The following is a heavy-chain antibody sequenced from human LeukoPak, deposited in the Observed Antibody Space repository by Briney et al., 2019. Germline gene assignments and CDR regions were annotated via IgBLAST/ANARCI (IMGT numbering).Heavy chain of an antibody. CDR2: TYYRSKWCN. J-gene: IGHJ4*02. CDR3: ARDHCSGGSCHWRFDY. D-gene: IGHD2-15*01. V-gene: IGHV6-1*01. Sequence: SQTLSLTCAISGDSVSSNSVAWNWIRQSPSRGLEWLGRTYYRSKWCNDYAVSVKGRITINPDTSKNQFSLQLNSVTPEDMAVYYCARDHCSGGSCHWRFDYWGQGTLVTVSS. CDR1: GDSVSSNSVA.